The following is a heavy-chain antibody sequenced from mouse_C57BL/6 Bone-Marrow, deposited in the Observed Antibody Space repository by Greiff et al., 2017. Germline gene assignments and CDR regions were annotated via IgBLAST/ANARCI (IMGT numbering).Heavy chain of an antibody. D-gene: IGHD1-1*01. CDR2: ISYDGSN. Sequence: VQLKESGPGLVKPSQSLSLTCSVTGYSITSGYYWNWIRQFPGNKLEWMGYISYDGSNNYNPSLKNRISITRDTSKNPFVLKLNSVTTEDTATYYCARYYYGSSYAMDYWGQGTSVTVSS. CDR1: GYSITSGYY. J-gene: IGHJ4*01. V-gene: IGHV3-6*01. CDR3: ARYYYGSSYAMDY.